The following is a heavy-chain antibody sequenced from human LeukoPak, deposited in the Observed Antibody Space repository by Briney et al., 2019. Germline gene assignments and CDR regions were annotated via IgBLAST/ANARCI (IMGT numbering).Heavy chain of an antibody. J-gene: IGHJ3*02. CDR1: GGSISSYY. Sequence: PSETLSLTCTVSGGSISSYYWSWIRQPPGKGLEWIGYIYYSGSTNYNPSLKSRVTISVDTSKNQFSLKLSSVTAADTAVYYCAREMIVGPTFDSWGQGTMVTVSS. D-gene: IGHD1-26*01. CDR2: IYYSGST. CDR3: AREMIVGPTFDS. V-gene: IGHV4-59*01.